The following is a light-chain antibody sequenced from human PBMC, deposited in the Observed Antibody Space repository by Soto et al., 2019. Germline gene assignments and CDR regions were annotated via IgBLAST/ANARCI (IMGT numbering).Light chain of an antibody. CDR1: QSIRSH. CDR3: PQCFSSPFT. J-gene: IGKJ3*01. Sequence: DIQMTQSPSSLSASVGDRVSITCRARQSIRSHLNWFQHKPGKAPKVLIYGASSLQGGVPSRFSGSGSGTYFTLTMKSLPPADFATYYWPQCFSSPFTFGPGSKVDVK. V-gene: IGKV1-39*01. CDR2: GAS.